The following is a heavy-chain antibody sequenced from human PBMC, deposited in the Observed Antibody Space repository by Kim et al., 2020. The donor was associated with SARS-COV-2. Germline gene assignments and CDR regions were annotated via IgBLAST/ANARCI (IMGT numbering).Heavy chain of an antibody. Sequence: GGSLRLSCAASGFTFSSYGMHWVRHAPGKGLEWVAVIPYDGSNKYYADSVKGRFTISRDNSKNTLYLQMNSLRAEDTAVYYCARMQQLVLAFDYWGQGTLVTVSS. CDR3: ARMQQLVLAFDY. V-gene: IGHV3-33*05. CDR2: IPYDGSNK. CDR1: GFTFSSYG. J-gene: IGHJ4*02. D-gene: IGHD6-13*01.